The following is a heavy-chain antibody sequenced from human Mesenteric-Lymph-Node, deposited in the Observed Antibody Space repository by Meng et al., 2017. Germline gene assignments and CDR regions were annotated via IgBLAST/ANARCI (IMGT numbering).Heavy chain of an antibody. D-gene: IGHD6-19*01. V-gene: IGHV3-23*01. CDR2: ISGSGGGT. CDR3: AKGDSGWYQEYNWFDP. J-gene: IGHJ5*02. Sequence: EVQLLESGGGLVQPGGSLRLACAASGLTFRTYGMSWVRQAPGKGLEWVSGISGSGGGTYYGDSVKGRFTISRDNSKNTLYLQMSSLRAEDTAIYYCAKGDSGWYQEYNWFDPWGQGTLVTVSS. CDR1: GLTFRTYG.